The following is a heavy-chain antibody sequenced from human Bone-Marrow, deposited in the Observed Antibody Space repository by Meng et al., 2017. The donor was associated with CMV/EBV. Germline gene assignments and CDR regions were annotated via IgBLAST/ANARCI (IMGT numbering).Heavy chain of an antibody. D-gene: IGHD6-13*01. Sequence: SETLSLTCTVSGGSISSYDWSWIRQPPGRGLEWIGYIFYTGSTNYNPSLKSRVTISVDKPKNQFSLKLSSVTAADTAVYYCARKGRYSSSSNDYWGQGTLVTVSS. CDR3: ARKGRYSSSSNDY. CDR2: IFYTGST. CDR1: GGSISSYD. J-gene: IGHJ4*02. V-gene: IGHV4-59*12.